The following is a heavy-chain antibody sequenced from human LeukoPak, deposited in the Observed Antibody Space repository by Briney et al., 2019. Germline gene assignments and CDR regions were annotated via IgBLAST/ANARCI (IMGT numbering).Heavy chain of an antibody. J-gene: IGHJ6*04. D-gene: IGHD3-10*02. CDR2: ISSSGSTI. CDR1: GFTFSTYG. CDR3: AELGITMIGGV. V-gene: IGHV3-48*03. Sequence: GGSLRLSCAASGFTFSTYGMNWVRQAPGKGLEWVSYISSSGSTIYYADSVKGRFTISRDNAKNSLYLQMNSLRAEDTAVYYCAELGITMIGGVWGKGTTVTVSS.